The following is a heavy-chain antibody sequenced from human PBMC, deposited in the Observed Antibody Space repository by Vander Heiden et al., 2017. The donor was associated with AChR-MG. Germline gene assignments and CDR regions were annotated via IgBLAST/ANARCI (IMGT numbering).Heavy chain of an antibody. CDR1: GFTFSSYG. Sequence: QVQLVESGGGVVQPGRSLSLSCPASGFTFSSYGMHWVRQAPGKGLEWVAVISYDGSNKYYADSVKGRFTISRDNSKNTLYLQMNSLRAEDTAVYYCAKNRDTYYYDSSGYSLDYWGQGTLVTVSS. D-gene: IGHD3-22*01. J-gene: IGHJ4*02. V-gene: IGHV3-30*18. CDR3: AKNRDTYYYDSSGYSLDY. CDR2: ISYDGSNK.